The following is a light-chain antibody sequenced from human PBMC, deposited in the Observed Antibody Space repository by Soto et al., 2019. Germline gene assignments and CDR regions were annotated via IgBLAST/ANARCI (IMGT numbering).Light chain of an antibody. J-gene: IGKJ3*01. Sequence: AIRMTQSPSSFSASTGDRVTITCRASQGISSYLAWYQQKPGKAHKLLIYAASNLQSGVPSRFSGSGSGTDFTLTISCLQSEDFATYYCQQYYSYPYSFGPGTKVDIK. CDR1: QGISSY. CDR2: AAS. CDR3: QQYYSYPYS. V-gene: IGKV1-8*01.